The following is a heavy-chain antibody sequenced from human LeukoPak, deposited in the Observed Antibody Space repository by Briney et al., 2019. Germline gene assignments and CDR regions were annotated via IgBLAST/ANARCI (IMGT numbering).Heavy chain of an antibody. CDR2: ISGSGGST. V-gene: IGHV3-23*01. CDR3: ARGNYGSDRGYFDY. J-gene: IGHJ4*02. D-gene: IGHD5-12*01. Sequence: PGGSLRLSCAASGFTFRSYAMSWVRQAPGKGLGWVSAISGSGGSTYYADSVKGRFTISRDNSKNTLYLQMNSLRAEDTAIYYCARGNYGSDRGYFDYWGQGTLVTVSS. CDR1: GFTFRSYA.